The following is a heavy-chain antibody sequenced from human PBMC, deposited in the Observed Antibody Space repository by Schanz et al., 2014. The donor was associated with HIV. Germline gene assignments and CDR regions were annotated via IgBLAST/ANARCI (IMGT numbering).Heavy chain of an antibody. J-gene: IGHJ4*02. D-gene: IGHD6-6*01. V-gene: IGHV3-7*01. CDR2: TKEDGSEK. Sequence: EVQLVESGGCLVQPGGSLRLSCAASGFTFSSYWMSWVREAPGKGLEWVANTKEDGSEKNYVDSVKGRFTISRDNAKNSLYLQMNSLRAEDTAIYYCAKGGSSPDYWGQGTLVTVSS. CDR3: AKGGSSPDY. CDR1: GFTFSSYW.